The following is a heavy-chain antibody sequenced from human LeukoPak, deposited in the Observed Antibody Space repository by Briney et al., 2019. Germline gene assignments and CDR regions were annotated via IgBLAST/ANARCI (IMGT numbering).Heavy chain of an antibody. V-gene: IGHV1-24*01. J-gene: IGHJ4*02. Sequence: ASVKVSCKVSGYTLTELSMHWVRRAPGKGLEWMGGFDPEDGETIYAQKFQGRVTMTEDTSTDTAYMELSSLRSEDTAVYYCATAPMYSGSYFDYWGQGTLVTVSS. CDR2: FDPEDGET. CDR3: ATAPMYSGSYFDY. CDR1: GYTLTELS. D-gene: IGHD1-26*01.